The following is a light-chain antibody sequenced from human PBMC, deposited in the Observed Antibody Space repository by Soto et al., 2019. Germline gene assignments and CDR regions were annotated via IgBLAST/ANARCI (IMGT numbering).Light chain of an antibody. V-gene: IGKV3-11*01. CDR1: QSVGSH. CDR2: DTS. Sequence: EIVLTQSPATLSLSPGQRGALSCRASQSVGSHLAWYQQRPGQSPRLLIYDTSKRATGVPVRFSGSGSGTDFTLTISRLEPEDFAVCYCQQRIKWPETFGQGTKLEIK. CDR3: QQRIKWPET. J-gene: IGKJ2*01.